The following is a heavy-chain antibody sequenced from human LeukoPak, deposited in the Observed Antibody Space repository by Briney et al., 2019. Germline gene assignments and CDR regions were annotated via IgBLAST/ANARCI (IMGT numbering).Heavy chain of an antibody. D-gene: IGHD5-24*01. V-gene: IGHV1-2*02. CDR2: INPNSGGT. J-gene: IGHJ6*03. Sequence: ASVKVSCKASGYTFTGYYMHRVRQAPGQGLEWMGWINPNSGGTNYAQKFQGRVTMTRDTSISTAYMELSRLRSDNTAVYYCARDERNYYYYYYMDVWGTGTTVTVSS. CDR1: GYTFTGYY. CDR3: ARDERNYYYYYYMDV.